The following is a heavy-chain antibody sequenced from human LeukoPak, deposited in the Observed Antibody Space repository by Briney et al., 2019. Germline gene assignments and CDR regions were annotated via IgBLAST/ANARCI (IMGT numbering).Heavy chain of an antibody. J-gene: IGHJ6*02. CDR3: ARGNLDGKLYYYYYGMDV. D-gene: IGHD1-14*01. V-gene: IGHV4-59*01. Sequence: SETLSLTCTVSGGSISSYYWSWIRQPPGKGLEWIGYIYYSGSTNYNPSLESRVTISVDTSKNQFSLKLSSVTAADTAVYYCARGNLDGKLYYYYYGMDVWGQGTTVTVSS. CDR2: IYYSGST. CDR1: GGSISSYY.